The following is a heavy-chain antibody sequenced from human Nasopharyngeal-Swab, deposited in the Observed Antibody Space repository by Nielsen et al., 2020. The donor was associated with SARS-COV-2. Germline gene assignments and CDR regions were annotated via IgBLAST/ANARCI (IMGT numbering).Heavy chain of an antibody. V-gene: IGHV3-20*04. D-gene: IGHD5-18*01. CDR1: GFTFDDYG. Sequence: GESLKISCAASGFTFDDYGMSWVRQAPGKGLEWVSGINWNGGSTGYADSVKGRFTISRDNSKNTLYLQMNSLRAEDTAVYYCAFSTTAIVTPSGCWGQGTLVTVSS. J-gene: IGHJ4*02. CDR2: INWNGGST. CDR3: AFSTTAIVTPSGC.